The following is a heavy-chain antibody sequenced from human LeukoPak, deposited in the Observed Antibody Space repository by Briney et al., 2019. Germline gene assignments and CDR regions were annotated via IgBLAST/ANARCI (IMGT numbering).Heavy chain of an antibody. Sequence: SETLSLTCNFSSDSMTYVFWSWIRQPAGKGLEWIGRIYSSGSAHYNPSLKSRVTMSVDTSKNQFSLNLSSVTAADTAVYYCARESMYDYGDGNYFFYYLDVWGQGTTVAVSS. CDR2: IYSSGSA. CDR3: ARESMYDYGDGNYFFYYLDV. V-gene: IGHV4-4*07. J-gene: IGHJ6*03. D-gene: IGHD4-17*01. CDR1: SDSMTYVF.